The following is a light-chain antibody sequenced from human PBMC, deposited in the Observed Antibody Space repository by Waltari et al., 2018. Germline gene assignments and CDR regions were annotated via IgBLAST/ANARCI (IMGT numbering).Light chain of an antibody. CDR1: QRVPHKY. CDR3: QQYGSFT. CDR2: GAP. V-gene: IGKV3-20*01. Sequence: IVLTQYPGTLSLSPGERAPLSCRASQRVPHKYLAWYLHRPGQAPRLLIYGAPKRATSTPDRISGSGSGTDFTLTISRLEPEDFAVYFCQQYGSFTFGGGTKVESK. J-gene: IGKJ4*01.